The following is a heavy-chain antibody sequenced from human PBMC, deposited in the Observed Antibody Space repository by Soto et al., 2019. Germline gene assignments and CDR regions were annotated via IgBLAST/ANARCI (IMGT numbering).Heavy chain of an antibody. Sequence: SETLSLTCTVSGDSISSSSYYWGWIRQPPGKGLEWIGNIYYSGSTYYNPSLKSRVTISVDTSKNQFSPKLTSVTAADTAVYYCARLVWGLVSYWGQGTLVTVSS. D-gene: IGHD3-16*01. CDR1: GDSISSSSYY. CDR2: IYYSGST. V-gene: IGHV4-39*01. J-gene: IGHJ4*02. CDR3: ARLVWGLVSY.